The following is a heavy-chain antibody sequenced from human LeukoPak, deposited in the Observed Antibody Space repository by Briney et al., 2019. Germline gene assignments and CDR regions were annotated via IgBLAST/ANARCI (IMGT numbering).Heavy chain of an antibody. V-gene: IGHV3-23*01. Sequence: GGSLRLSCAASGFTFSSYAMSWVRQAPGKGLEWVSAITNSSDNTYYADSVKGRFTISRDNSKNTLYLQINSLRAEDTAIYYCAKAPMEDSWYIHFDYWGQRTLVTVSS. CDR2: ITNSSDNT. CDR1: GFTFSSYA. CDR3: AKAPMEDSWYIHFDY. J-gene: IGHJ4*02. D-gene: IGHD6-13*01.